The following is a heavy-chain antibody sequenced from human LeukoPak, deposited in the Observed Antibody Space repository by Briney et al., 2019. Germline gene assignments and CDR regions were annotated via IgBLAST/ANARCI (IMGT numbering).Heavy chain of an antibody. J-gene: IGHJ3*02. V-gene: IGHV3-9*01. CDR3: AKEHCSGGSCYQDAFDI. CDR2: ISWNSGSI. Sequence: GGSLRLSCAASGFTFDDYGMHWVRQAPGKGLEWVSGISWNSGSIGYADSVKGRFTISRDNAKNSLYLQMNSLRAEDTALYYCAKEHCSGGSCYQDAFDIWGQGTMVTVS. D-gene: IGHD2-15*01. CDR1: GFTFDDYG.